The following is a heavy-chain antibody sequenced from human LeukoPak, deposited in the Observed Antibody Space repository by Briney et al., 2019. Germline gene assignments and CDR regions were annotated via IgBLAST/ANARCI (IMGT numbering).Heavy chain of an antibody. Sequence: GASVKVSCKASGNSISNYAVSWVRQAPGQGFEWMGGIIPIFGTADYAQKFQGRVTITADQSTSTTYMALSSLRAEDTAVYYCAKDQEWESPHYFDKWGQGILVTVSS. D-gene: IGHD1-26*01. CDR1: GNSISNYA. V-gene: IGHV1-69*13. J-gene: IGHJ4*02. CDR3: AKDQEWESPHYFDK. CDR2: IIPIFGTA.